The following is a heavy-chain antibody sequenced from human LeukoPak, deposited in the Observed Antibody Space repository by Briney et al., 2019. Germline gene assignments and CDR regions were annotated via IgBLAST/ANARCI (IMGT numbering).Heavy chain of an antibody. D-gene: IGHD3-22*01. Sequence: SETLSLTCAVSGGSISSGGYSWSWIRQPPGKGLEWIGYIYYSGSTYYNPSLKSRVTISVDTSKNQFSLKLSSVTAADTAVYYCARVGPMIVVDRITYYYYYMDVWGKGTTVTVSS. J-gene: IGHJ6*03. CDR2: IYYSGST. CDR3: ARVGPMIVVDRITYYYYYMDV. V-gene: IGHV4-30-4*07. CDR1: GGSISSGGYS.